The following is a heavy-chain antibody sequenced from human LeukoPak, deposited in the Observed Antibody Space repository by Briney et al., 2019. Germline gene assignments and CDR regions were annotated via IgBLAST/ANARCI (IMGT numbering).Heavy chain of an antibody. CDR3: AKGREIIVVVPADY. D-gene: IGHD2-2*01. V-gene: IGHV3-33*03. J-gene: IGHJ4*02. Sequence: GGSLRLSCAASGFTFSGYGMNWVRQAPGKGLEWVAVISVDGSDKYYADSVKGRFTISRDNSNNTLYLQMNSLRAEDTAVYYCAKGREIIVVVPADYWGQGTPVTVSS. CDR2: ISVDGSDK. CDR1: GFTFSGYG.